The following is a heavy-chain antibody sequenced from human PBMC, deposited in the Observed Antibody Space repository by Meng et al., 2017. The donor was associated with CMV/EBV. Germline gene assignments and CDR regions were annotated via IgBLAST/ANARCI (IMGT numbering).Heavy chain of an antibody. J-gene: IGHJ4*02. D-gene: IGHD5-12*01. CDR2: ISSSGSTT. Sequence: GGSLRLSCEASGFSFRLYEMNWVRQAPGKGLEWVSYISSSGSTTHYAESVKGRFTISRDNAKNSVYLQMNTLRAEDTAVYYCARERDIVPTIRLPSDYWGQGTLVTVSS. CDR1: GFSFRLYE. CDR3: ARERDIVPTIRLPSDY. V-gene: IGHV3-48*03.